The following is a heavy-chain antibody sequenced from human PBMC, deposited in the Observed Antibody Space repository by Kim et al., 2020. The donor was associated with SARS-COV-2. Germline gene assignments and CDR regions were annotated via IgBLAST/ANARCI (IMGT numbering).Heavy chain of an antibody. V-gene: IGHV1-8*01. CDR2: MNPNSGNT. D-gene: IGHD3-22*01. Sequence: ASVKVSCKASGYTFTSYDINWVRQATGQGLEWMGWMNPNSGNTGYAQKFQGRVTMTRNTSISTAYMELSSLRSEDTAVYYCARGGAITMIVVVITPYYYYGMDVWGQGTRVTVSS. J-gene: IGHJ6*02. CDR3: ARGGAITMIVVVITPYYYYGMDV. CDR1: GYTFTSYD.